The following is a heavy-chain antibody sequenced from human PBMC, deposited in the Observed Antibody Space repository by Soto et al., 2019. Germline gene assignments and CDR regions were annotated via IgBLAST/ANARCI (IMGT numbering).Heavy chain of an antibody. CDR2: IDYSGTT. D-gene: IGHD4-4*01. CDR3: ARAHDYSTYIHNXFDP. Sequence: SETLSLTCTVSGGSISTYYWSWIRQPPGKGLEWIGYIDYSGTTSYNPSLKSRVTMSVDTSKNQFSLRLSSVTTADTAVYYCARAHDYSTYIHNXFDPWGHGTLVTVSS. CDR1: GGSISTYY. J-gene: IGHJ5*02. V-gene: IGHV4-59*01.